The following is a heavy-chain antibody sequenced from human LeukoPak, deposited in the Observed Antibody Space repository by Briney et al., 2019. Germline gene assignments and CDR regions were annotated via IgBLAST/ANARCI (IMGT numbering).Heavy chain of an antibody. J-gene: IGHJ6*04. CDR1: GGSFSGYY. D-gene: IGHD5-24*01. CDR2: INHSGST. Sequence: SETLSRTCAVYGGSFSGYYWSWIRQPPGKGLEWIGEINHSGSTNYNPSLKSRVTISVDTSKNQFSLKLSSVTAADTAVYYCARNQLRRRYYYYGMDVWGKGTTVTVSS. V-gene: IGHV4-34*01. CDR3: ARNQLRRRYYYYGMDV.